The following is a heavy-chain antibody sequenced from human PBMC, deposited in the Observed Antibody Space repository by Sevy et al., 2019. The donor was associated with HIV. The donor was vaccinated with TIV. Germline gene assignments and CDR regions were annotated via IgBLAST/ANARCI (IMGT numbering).Heavy chain of an antibody. V-gene: IGHV3-23*01. J-gene: IGHJ3*02. CDR2: MSGSGAIV. D-gene: IGHD2-8*02. Sequence: GGSLRLSCAASGFTFSSYAMSWVRQAPGKGLEWVSAMSGSGAIVYYVDSVKGRFTISRDNPKNTLYLQMSSLRAEDTALYYCAKSLVVFDGFDIWGQGTRVTVSS. CDR1: GFTFSSYA. CDR3: AKSLVVFDGFDI.